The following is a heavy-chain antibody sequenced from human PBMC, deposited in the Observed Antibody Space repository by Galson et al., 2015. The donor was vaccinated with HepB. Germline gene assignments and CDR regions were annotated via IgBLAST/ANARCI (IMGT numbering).Heavy chain of an antibody. CDR1: GFTFSSFG. CDR3: AKSSLRYLGGWFDP. CDR2: ISYDGGNK. V-gene: IGHV3-30*18. D-gene: IGHD3-9*01. Sequence: SLRLSCAASGFTFSSFGMHWVRQAPGKGLEWVAVISYDGGNKYYADSVKGRFTISRDNSKNTLYLQMNSLRAEDTAVYYCAKSSLRYLGGWFDPWGQGILVTVSS. J-gene: IGHJ5*02.